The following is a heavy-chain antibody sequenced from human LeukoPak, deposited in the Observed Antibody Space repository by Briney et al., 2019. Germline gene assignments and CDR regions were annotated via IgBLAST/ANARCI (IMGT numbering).Heavy chain of an antibody. D-gene: IGHD6-13*01. CDR1: GFTFSSYW. CDR2: ISGSGDST. J-gene: IGHJ4*02. CDR3: AKTRPLDSSSWSHGDY. V-gene: IGHV3-23*01. Sequence: GGSLRLSCAASGFTFSSYWMHWVRQAPGKGLEWVSAISGSGDSTYYGDSVKGRFTISRDNSKNTLYLQMNSLRAEDTAVYYCAKTRPLDSSSWSHGDYWGQGTLVTVSS.